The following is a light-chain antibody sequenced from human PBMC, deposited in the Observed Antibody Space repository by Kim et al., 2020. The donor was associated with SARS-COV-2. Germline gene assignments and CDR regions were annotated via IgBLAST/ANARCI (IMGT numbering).Light chain of an antibody. J-gene: IGLJ2*01. Sequence: ASVKLTCTLSSGHSTYAIAWHQQQPEKGPRYLMKINTDGSHSKGDGIPDRFSGSSSGAERYLTISSLQSEDEADYYCQTWGTGMGALGGGTKLTVL. V-gene: IGLV4-69*02. CDR1: SGHSTYA. CDR2: INTDGSH. CDR3: QTWGTGMGA.